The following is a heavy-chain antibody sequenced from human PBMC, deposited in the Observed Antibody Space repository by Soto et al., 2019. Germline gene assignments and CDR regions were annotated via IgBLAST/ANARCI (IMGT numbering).Heavy chain of an antibody. J-gene: IGHJ5*02. Sequence: TLSLTCTVSGDSITSYNWNWLRQPPGKALEWIGYVYSSGSTNYNPSLKSRVTISVDTSRNQFSLKVNSVTAADTAVYYCARRAVVAVTGSLDNWLDPWGQRILVTVSS. V-gene: IGHV4-59*01. CDR2: VYSSGST. CDR3: ARRAVVAVTGSLDNWLDP. CDR1: GDSITSYN. D-gene: IGHD1-20*01.